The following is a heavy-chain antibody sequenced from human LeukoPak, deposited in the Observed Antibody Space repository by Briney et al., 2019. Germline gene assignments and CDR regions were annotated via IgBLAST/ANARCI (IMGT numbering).Heavy chain of an antibody. CDR1: GFTVSSSY. CDR2: LYSGGNT. CDR3: VSEKYYFDY. Sequence: GGSLRLSCAASGFTVSSSYMSCVRQAPGKGLEWVSVLYSGGNTYYADSVKGRFTISRDTSKNTLYLRMISLRAEDTALYYCVSEKYYFDYWGQGTLVTVSS. V-gene: IGHV3-53*01. J-gene: IGHJ4*02.